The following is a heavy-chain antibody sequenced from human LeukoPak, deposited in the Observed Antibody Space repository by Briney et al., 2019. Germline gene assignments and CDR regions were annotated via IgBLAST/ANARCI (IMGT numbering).Heavy chain of an antibody. CDR3: ARDDILTGYPYFDY. D-gene: IGHD3-9*01. CDR1: GFTFSSYE. Sequence: GESLKISCAASGFTFSSYEMNWVRQAPGKGLEWVSYISSSGSTIYYADSVKGRFTISRDNAKNSLYLQMNSLRAEDTAVYYCARDDILTGYPYFDYWGQGTLVTVSS. V-gene: IGHV3-48*03. J-gene: IGHJ4*02. CDR2: ISSSGSTI.